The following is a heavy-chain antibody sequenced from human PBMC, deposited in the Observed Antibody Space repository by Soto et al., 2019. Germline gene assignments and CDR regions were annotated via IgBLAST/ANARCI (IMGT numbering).Heavy chain of an antibody. CDR1: GFTFTSYA. V-gene: IGHV3-30-3*01. J-gene: IGHJ6*02. D-gene: IGHD2-2*01. CDR2: ISYDGSNK. CDR3: ARDRRYCTSTTCYGTYYYYYGMDV. Sequence: VQLVESGGGVVQPGTSLRLSCAASGFTFTSYAIHWVRQAPGKGLEWVALISYDGSNKYYADSVKGRFTISRDNSKNTLFLHMNSLRPEDTALYYCARDRRYCTSTTCYGTYYYYYGMDVWGQGTTVTVSS.